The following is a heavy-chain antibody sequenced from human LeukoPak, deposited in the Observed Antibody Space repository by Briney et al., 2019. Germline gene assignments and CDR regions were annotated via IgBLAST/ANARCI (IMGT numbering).Heavy chain of an antibody. CDR3: TRSVRNGHIDY. J-gene: IGHJ4*02. D-gene: IGHD2-21*01. CDR1: GYTFTGYY. Sequence: ASVKVSCKASGYTFTGYYMHWVRQATGQGLEWMGWMNPNSGNTGYAQKFQGRVTMTRSTSISTAYMELSNLRFEDTAVYYCTRSVRNGHIDYWGQGTLVTVSS. CDR2: MNPNSGNT. V-gene: IGHV1-8*02.